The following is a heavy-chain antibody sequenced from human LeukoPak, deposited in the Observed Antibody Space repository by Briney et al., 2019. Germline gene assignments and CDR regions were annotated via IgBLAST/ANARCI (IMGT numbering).Heavy chain of an antibody. CDR1: GGSISSYY. J-gene: IGHJ6*03. Sequence: SETLSLTCTVSGGSISSYYWSWIRQPPGKGLEWIGYIYYSGSTNYNPSLKSRVTISVDTSKNQFSLKLSSVTAADTAVYYCARAPYGSATNNYYMDVWGKGTTVTVSS. CDR2: IYYSGST. V-gene: IGHV4-59*01. CDR3: ARAPYGSATNNYYMDV. D-gene: IGHD3-10*01.